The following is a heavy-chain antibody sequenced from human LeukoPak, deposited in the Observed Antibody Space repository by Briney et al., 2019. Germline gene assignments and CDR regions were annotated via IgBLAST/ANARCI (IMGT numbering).Heavy chain of an antibody. Sequence: ASVKVSCKASGYTFTSYDINWVRQATGQGLEWMGWMNPNSGNIGYAQKFQGRVTMTRNTSISTAYMELSSLRSEDTAVYYCARRAVGTDAFDIWGQGTMVTVSS. V-gene: IGHV1-8*01. J-gene: IGHJ3*02. CDR2: MNPNSGNI. CDR1: GYTFTSYD. CDR3: ARRAVGTDAFDI. D-gene: IGHD1-26*01.